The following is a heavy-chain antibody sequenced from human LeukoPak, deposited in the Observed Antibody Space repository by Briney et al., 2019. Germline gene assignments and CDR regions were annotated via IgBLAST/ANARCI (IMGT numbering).Heavy chain of an antibody. V-gene: IGHV3-9*01. CDR2: ISWNSGSI. CDR3: AKTRDIVVVPAALDYYYYYGMDV. Sequence: PGRSLRLSCAASGFTFDDYAMHWVRQAPGKGLEWVSGISWNSGSIGYADSVKGRFTISRDNSKNSLYLQMNSLRTEDTALYYCAKTRDIVVVPAALDYYYYYGMDVWGQGTTVTVSS. D-gene: IGHD2-2*01. CDR1: GFTFDDYA. J-gene: IGHJ6*02.